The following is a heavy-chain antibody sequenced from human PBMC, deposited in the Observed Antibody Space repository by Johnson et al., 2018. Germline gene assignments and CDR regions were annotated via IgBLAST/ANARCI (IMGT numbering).Heavy chain of an antibody. V-gene: IGHV3-9*01. CDR1: GFTFDDYA. CDR2: ISWHSGSI. Sequence: VQLLESGGGLVQPGRSLRLSCAASGFTFDDYAMHWVRQAPGKGLEWVSGISWHSGSIGYADSVKGRFTISRDNAKNSLYLQMNSLRAEDTALYYCAKEGWFGGNYYYYYMDVWGKGTTVTVSS. J-gene: IGHJ6*03. CDR3: AKEGWFGGNYYYYYMDV. D-gene: IGHD3-10*01.